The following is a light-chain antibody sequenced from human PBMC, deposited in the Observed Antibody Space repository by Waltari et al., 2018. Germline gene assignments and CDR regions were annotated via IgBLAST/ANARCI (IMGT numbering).Light chain of an antibody. V-gene: IGKV3-11*01. CDR1: PSISSH. Sequence: EIVLTQSPGTLSLSPGERATLSCRASPSISSHLAWYQQKPGQAPRLLICDASKRATGIPARFSGSGAGTDFTLTISSLEPEDFAVYYCQQPPLTFGGGTKVEI. CDR3: QQPPLT. J-gene: IGKJ4*01. CDR2: DAS.